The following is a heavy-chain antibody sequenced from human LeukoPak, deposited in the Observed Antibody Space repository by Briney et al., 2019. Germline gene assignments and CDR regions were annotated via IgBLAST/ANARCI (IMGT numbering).Heavy chain of an antibody. CDR3: ANDGGVDFWSGYYHDAFDI. V-gene: IGHV4-59*01. Sequence: SETLSLTCTVSGGSIGAYYWSWIRQPPGKALEWIGYIYHTGSTNYNPSLRSRVTMSVDTSKSQFSLKLSSVTAADTAVYYCANDGGVDFWSGYYHDAFDIWGQGTMVTVSS. CDR2: IYHTGST. J-gene: IGHJ3*02. CDR1: GGSIGAYY. D-gene: IGHD3-3*01.